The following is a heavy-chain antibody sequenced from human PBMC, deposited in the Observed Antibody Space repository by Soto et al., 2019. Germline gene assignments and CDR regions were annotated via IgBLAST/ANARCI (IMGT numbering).Heavy chain of an antibody. CDR2: TSYDGSDK. CDR3: ARWGTTGGLDV. CDR1: GFTFRSYV. Sequence: QVQLVESGGGVVQPGTSLRVSCVGSGFTFRSYVIHWVRQAPGKGLEWVALTSYDGSDKYYDDSVRGRFTISRDNSRNTVDLQMDSLILEDTALYFCARWGTTGGLDVWGQGTLVSV. V-gene: IGHV3-30*19. J-gene: IGHJ1*01. D-gene: IGHD3-16*01.